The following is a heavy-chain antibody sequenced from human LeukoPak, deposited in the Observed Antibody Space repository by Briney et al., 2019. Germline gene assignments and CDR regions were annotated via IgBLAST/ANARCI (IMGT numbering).Heavy chain of an antibody. CDR3: AKGREYNWIDY. V-gene: IGHV3-23*01. CDR2: ISGSGDST. J-gene: IGHJ4*02. D-gene: IGHD1-20*01. Sequence: GGSLRLSCAASGFTFSSYAMSWVRQAPGKGLEWVSAISGSGDSTYYADSVKGRFTVSRDNSKNTLYLQMNSLTVEDTAVYYCAKGREYNWIDYWGQGTLVTVSS. CDR1: GFTFSSYA.